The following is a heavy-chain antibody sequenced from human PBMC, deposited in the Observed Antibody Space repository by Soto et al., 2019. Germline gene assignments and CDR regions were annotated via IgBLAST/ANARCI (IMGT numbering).Heavy chain of an antibody. D-gene: IGHD6-13*01. V-gene: IGHV3-30-3*01. CDR3: ARDLRVHSSSWSCGMDV. CDR1: GFTFSSYA. J-gene: IGHJ6*02. CDR2: ISYDGSNK. Sequence: SCAASGFTFSSYAMHWVRQAPGKGLEWVAVISYDGSNKYYADSVKGRFTISRDNSKNTLYLQMNSLRAEDTAVYYCARDLRVHSSSWSCGMDVWDQGTTVTVSS.